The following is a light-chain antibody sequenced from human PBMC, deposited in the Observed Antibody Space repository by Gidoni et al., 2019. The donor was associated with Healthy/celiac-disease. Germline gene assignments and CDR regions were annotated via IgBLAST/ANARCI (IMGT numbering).Light chain of an antibody. Sequence: DIQLTQSPSFLSASVGDRVTITCRASQGISSYLAWYQQKPGKAPKLLIYAASTLQSGVPSRFRGSGSGTEFTLTISSLQPEDFATYYCQQLNSYPFTFXPXTKVXIK. V-gene: IGKV1-9*01. CDR3: QQLNSYPFT. CDR2: AAS. CDR1: QGISSY. J-gene: IGKJ3*01.